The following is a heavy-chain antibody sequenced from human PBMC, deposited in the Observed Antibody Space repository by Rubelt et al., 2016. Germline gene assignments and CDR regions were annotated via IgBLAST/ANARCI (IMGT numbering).Heavy chain of an antibody. V-gene: IGHV4-30-4*07. CDR3: AASTARLTTDFDY. CDR1: GGSISSGGYS. Sequence: QLQLQESGPGLVKPSETLSLTCAVSGGSISSGGYSWSWIRQPPGKGLEWIGYIYYSGSTYYNSSLKSRVTISLDTSKNQFSLKLSSVTAADTAVYYCAASTARLTTDFDYWGQGTLVTVSS. J-gene: IGHJ4*02. CDR2: IYYSGST. D-gene: IGHD1-14*01.